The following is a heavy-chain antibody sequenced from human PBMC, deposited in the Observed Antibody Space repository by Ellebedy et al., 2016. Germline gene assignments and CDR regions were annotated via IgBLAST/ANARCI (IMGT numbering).Heavy chain of an antibody. D-gene: IGHD5-12*01. CDR3: ASDDDTNSRYSRFHH. CDR1: GFSLTAYG. J-gene: IGHJ1*01. Sequence: GESLKISCAVSGFSLTAYGIHWVRQAPGKGLEWVAVMWYNGKNQNYADSVKSRFTVSRDTSKNTVYLQMDSLRAEDTAVYFCASDDDTNSRYSRFHHWGQGTLVTVSS. CDR2: MWYNGKNQ. V-gene: IGHV3-33*01.